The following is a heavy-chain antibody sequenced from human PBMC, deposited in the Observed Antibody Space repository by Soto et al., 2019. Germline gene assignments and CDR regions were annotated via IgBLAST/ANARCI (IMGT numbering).Heavy chain of an antibody. CDR2: IHSSGTT. Sequence: TLSLTCTVSCDSINSFYWTWIRQPAGKRLEWIGRIHSSGTTKYNPSLKSRVTMSVDTSKNQFSLKLTSVTAADTAVHYCARDRIIGTSYSDYWGQGILVTVSS. CDR1: CDSINSFY. D-gene: IGHD1-7*01. J-gene: IGHJ4*02. CDR3: ARDRIIGTSYSDY. V-gene: IGHV4-4*07.